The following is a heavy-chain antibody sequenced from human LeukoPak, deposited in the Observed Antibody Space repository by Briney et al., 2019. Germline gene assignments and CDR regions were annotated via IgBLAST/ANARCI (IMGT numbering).Heavy chain of an antibody. J-gene: IGHJ4*02. CDR1: GGTFSSYA. D-gene: IGHD2-2*01. Sequence: ASVKVSCKASGGTFSSYAISWVRQAPGQGLEWMGRIIPILGIANYAQKFQGRVTITADKSTSTAYMELSSLRSEDTAVYSCATEGDIVVVPAAAPDYWGQGTLVTVSS. V-gene: IGHV1-69*04. CDR2: IIPILGIA. CDR3: ATEGDIVVVPAAAPDY.